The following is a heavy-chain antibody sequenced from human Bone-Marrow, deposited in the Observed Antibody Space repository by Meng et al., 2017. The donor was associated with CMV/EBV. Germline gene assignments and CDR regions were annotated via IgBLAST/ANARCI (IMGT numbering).Heavy chain of an antibody. D-gene: IGHD3-22*01. J-gene: IGHJ4*02. CDR2: IIPTLGIA. CDR1: GGTFSSYA. Sequence: SVKVSCKASGGTFSSYAISWVRQAPGQGLEWMGGIIPTLGIANYAQKFQGRVTITADKSTSTAYMELSSLRSEDTAVYYCAREGRDREFDYWGQGTLVTVSS. V-gene: IGHV1-69*10. CDR3: AREGRDREFDY.